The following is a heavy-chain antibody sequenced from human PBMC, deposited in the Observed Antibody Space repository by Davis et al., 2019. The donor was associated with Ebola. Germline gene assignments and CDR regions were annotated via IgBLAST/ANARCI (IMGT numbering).Heavy chain of an antibody. D-gene: IGHD1-26*01. CDR1: GASISTSSFY. Sequence: MPSETLSLTCTVSGASISTSSFYWAWIRQPPGKGLEWIGTVYYSGSTYYNPSLRSRVTISIDTSKNQFSLKLSSVTAADTAVYYCARLNEDEGSSGLDYWGQGTLVTVSS. J-gene: IGHJ4*02. CDR3: ARLNEDEGSSGLDY. CDR2: VYYSGST. V-gene: IGHV4-39*01.